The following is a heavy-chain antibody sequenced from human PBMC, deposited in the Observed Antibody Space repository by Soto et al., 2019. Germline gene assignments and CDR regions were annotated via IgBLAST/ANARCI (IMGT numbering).Heavy chain of an antibody. J-gene: IGHJ1*01. Sequence: ASVKVSCKASGYKFTTYFIHWVRQAPGQGLEWMGMIHPSGDTGYAQKFRGRVTMTIDTSTTTAYMALRNLTSEDTAVYFSVRGYCTTSPCSGDFQFWGQGTRVTVS. D-gene: IGHD2-15*01. CDR1: GYKFTTYF. V-gene: IGHV1-46*01. CDR2: IHPSGDT. CDR3: VRGYCTTSPCSGDFQF.